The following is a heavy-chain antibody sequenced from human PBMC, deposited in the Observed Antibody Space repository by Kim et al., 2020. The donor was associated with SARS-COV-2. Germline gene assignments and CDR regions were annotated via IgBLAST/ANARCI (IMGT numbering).Heavy chain of an antibody. CDR3: GRSYTWATIGY. Sequence: GGSLRLSCAASGFTISNYWMHWVRQVPGKGLVWVSGINSDGSSTSYADSVKGRFTISRDNAKDTLYVQMDSLRAEDTAVYYCGRSYTWATIGYWGQGTLVTVSS. CDR1: GFTISNYW. V-gene: IGHV3-74*01. J-gene: IGHJ4*02. D-gene: IGHD2-2*02. CDR2: INSDGSST.